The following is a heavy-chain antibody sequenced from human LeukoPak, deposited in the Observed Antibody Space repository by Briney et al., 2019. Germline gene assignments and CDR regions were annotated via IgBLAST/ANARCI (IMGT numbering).Heavy chain of an antibody. J-gene: IGHJ4*02. CDR3: ARSQSSSLIDY. Sequence: GGSLRLSCAASGFSLSAYGVHWVRQAPGKGLEWVAVIWYDGTSKDYADSVKGRFTFSRDNFKNTLYLQMNSLTVEDTAVYYCARSQSSSLIDYWGQGTLVTVSS. CDR1: GFSLSAYG. D-gene: IGHD6-13*01. V-gene: IGHV3-33*01. CDR2: IWYDGTSK.